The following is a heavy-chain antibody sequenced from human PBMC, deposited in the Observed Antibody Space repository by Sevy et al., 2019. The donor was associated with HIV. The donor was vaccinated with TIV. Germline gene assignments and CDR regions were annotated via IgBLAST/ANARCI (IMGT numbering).Heavy chain of an antibody. D-gene: IGHD3-10*01. CDR1: GFTFSSYA. J-gene: IGHJ6*03. V-gene: IGHV3-23*01. CDR3: AKERGLYGSGSYYYYYYMDV. CDR2: ISGSGGST. Sequence: GGSLRLSCAASGFTFSSYAMSWARQAPGKGLEWVSAISGSGGSTYYADSVKGRFTISRDNSKNTLYLQMNSLRAEDTVVYYCAKERGLYGSGSYYYYYYMDVWGKGTTVTVSS.